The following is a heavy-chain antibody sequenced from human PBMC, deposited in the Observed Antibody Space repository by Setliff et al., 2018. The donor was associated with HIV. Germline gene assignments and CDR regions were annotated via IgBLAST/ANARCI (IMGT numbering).Heavy chain of an antibody. J-gene: IGHJ5*02. Sequence: PSETLSLTCAVSGYSISSGYYWGWIRQPPGKGLEWIGSIFHSGHTYYNPSLKGPVTISVDTSKNHFSLRLTSVTAADTAVYYCARHGAAPSSGWYPGVGLDPWGQGTLVTVSS. D-gene: IGHD6-19*01. V-gene: IGHV4-38-2*01. CDR1: GYSISSGYY. CDR2: IFHSGHT. CDR3: ARHGAAPSSGWYPGVGLDP.